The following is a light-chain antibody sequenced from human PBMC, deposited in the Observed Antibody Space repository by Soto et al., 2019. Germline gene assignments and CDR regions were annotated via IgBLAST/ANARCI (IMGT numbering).Light chain of an antibody. Sequence: IQLTQSPSSLSASVGDRVTVTCRASQDIRNYLAWYQQKPGKAPKLLIYDASTLHSGVPSRFSGSGSGTEFTLTISSLQSEDFAVYYCQQYNNWPRALTFGGGTKVDIK. CDR3: QQYNNWPRALT. CDR1: QDIRNY. V-gene: IGKV1-9*01. CDR2: DAS. J-gene: IGKJ4*01.